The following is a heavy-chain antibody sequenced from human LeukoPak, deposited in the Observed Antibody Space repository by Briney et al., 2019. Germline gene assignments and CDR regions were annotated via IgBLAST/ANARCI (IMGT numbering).Heavy chain of an antibody. V-gene: IGHV3-33*01. CDR3: ARDRYSSARSYYMDV. CDR1: GFTFSSSG. D-gene: IGHD6-25*01. CDR2: MWYDGANR. Sequence: GGSLRLSCAASGFTFSSSGMHWVRPAPGKGLEWVAVMWYDGANRYYADSVKGRFTISRDNSKNALFLQMNSLRAEDTAVYYCARDRYSSARSYYMDVWGTGTTVTVSS. J-gene: IGHJ6*03.